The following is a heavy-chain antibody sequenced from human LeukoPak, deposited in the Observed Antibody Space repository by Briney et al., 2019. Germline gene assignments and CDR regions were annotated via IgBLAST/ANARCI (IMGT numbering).Heavy chain of an antibody. D-gene: IGHD6-19*01. CDR2: ISSSGTT. J-gene: IGHJ4*02. CDR3: ARGQQWFEVDY. V-gene: IGHV4-59*08. Sequence: SVTLSLMCTVSGVSISCCHWSWLPQPPGKGLVWIGYISSSGTTKCNPSLKSRLTISVDTSKNQFSLKLTSVTAADTAVYYCARGQQWFEVDYWGQGTLVTVSS. CDR1: GVSISCCH.